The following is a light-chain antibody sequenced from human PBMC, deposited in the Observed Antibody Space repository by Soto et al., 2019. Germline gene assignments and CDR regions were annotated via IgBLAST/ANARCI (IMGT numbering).Light chain of an antibody. Sequence: DIQMTQSPSSLSASVGDRVTITCRASQSISNYLNWYQQKPGKAPKLLMSAASSLQSGVPSRFSGSGSGTDFTLTISSLQPEDFATYYCQQSYSTPRTFGQGTKVEIK. V-gene: IGKV1-39*01. J-gene: IGKJ1*01. CDR2: AAS. CDR1: QSISNY. CDR3: QQSYSTPRT.